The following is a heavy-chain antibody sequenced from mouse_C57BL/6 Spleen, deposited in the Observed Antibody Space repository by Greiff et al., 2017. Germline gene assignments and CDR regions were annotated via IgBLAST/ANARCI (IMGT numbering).Heavy chain of an antibody. CDR3: ARDYYGSSHYFDY. CDR1: GFTFSSYA. V-gene: IGHV5-4*01. J-gene: IGHJ2*01. D-gene: IGHD1-1*01. Sequence: EVQVVESGGGLVKPGGSLKLSCAASGFTFSSYAMSWVRQTPEKRLEWVATISDGGSYTYYPDNVKGRFTISRDNAKNNLYLQMSHLKSEDTAMXYCARDYYGSSHYFDYWGQGTTLTVSS. CDR2: ISDGGSYT.